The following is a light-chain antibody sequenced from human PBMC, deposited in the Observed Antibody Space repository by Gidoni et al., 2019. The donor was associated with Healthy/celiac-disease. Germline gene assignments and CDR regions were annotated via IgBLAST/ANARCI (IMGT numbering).Light chain of an antibody. CDR1: QRISNY. Sequence: DIQMTLSPSSLSASVGDRVTITCRASQRISNYLAWYQQKPGKVPKLLIYAASTLQAGVPSRFSGSGSGTDLTLTISSLQPEDGATYYCQKYNSAPWTFGQGTKVEIK. CDR2: AAS. CDR3: QKYNSAPWT. V-gene: IGKV1-27*01. J-gene: IGKJ1*01.